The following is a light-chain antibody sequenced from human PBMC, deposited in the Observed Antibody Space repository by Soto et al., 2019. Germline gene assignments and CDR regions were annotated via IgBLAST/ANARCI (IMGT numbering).Light chain of an antibody. V-gene: IGKV1-5*03. CDR1: QTITNW. CDR3: QQFHDYPIT. CDR2: KAS. J-gene: IGKJ5*01. Sequence: DIQMTQSPSTLSPSVGDRVTITCRASQTITNWVAWYQQKPGLAPKLLISKASNLESGVPSRFSCGGSGTEFTLTISSLQPDDFATYYGQQFHDYPITFGQGTRLEMK.